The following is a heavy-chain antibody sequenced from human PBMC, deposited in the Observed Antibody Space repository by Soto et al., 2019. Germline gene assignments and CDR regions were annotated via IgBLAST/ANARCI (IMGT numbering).Heavy chain of an antibody. CDR1: SISSSSYY. Sequence: SISSSSYYWGWIRQPPGKGLEWIGSIYYSGSTYYNPSLKSRVTISVDTSKNQFSLKLSSVTAADTAVYYCASLGSGYGSGSYYILPDYWGQGTLVTVSS. J-gene: IGHJ4*02. CDR3: ASLGSGYGSGSYYILPDY. CDR2: IYYSGST. V-gene: IGHV4-39*01. D-gene: IGHD3-10*01.